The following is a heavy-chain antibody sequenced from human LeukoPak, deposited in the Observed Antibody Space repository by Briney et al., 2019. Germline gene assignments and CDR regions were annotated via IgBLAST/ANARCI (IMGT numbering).Heavy chain of an antibody. D-gene: IGHD6-19*01. J-gene: IGHJ4*02. Sequence: PGGSLRLSCAASGFTFSSYTMNWVRQAPGKGLEWVSSISSSSSYIYYADSVKGRFTISRDNAKNSLFLQMNSLRAEDTAVYYCARTVPGIIGYFDFWGQGTLVTVSS. CDR1: GFTFSSYT. V-gene: IGHV3-21*01. CDR3: ARTVPGIIGYFDF. CDR2: ISSSSSYI.